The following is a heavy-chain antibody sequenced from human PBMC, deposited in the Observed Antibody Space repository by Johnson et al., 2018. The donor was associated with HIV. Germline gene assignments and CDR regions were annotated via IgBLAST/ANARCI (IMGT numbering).Heavy chain of an antibody. CDR2: IKQDGSEK. V-gene: IGHV3-7*01. Sequence: VQLVESGGGLVKPGGSLRLSCAASGFRFSDYYMSWIRQAPGKGLEWVANIKQDGSEKYYVDSVKGRFTISRDNAKNSLYLQMNSLRAEDTAVYYCARDGDEFGDGYNPTEIWGQGTMVTVSS. D-gene: IGHD5-24*01. CDR3: ARDGDEFGDGYNPTEI. CDR1: GFRFSDYY. J-gene: IGHJ3*02.